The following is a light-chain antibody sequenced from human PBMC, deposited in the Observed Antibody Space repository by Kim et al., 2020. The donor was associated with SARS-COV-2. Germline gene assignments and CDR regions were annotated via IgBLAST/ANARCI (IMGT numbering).Light chain of an antibody. CDR2: DAS. CDR3: QQYYNPLT. J-gene: IGKJ3*01. Sequence: GDRVTITCQASHDISNYLSWYQQKPWNPPKLLIYDASTLETGVPSRFSGSGSGTDFTFTISSLQPEDIATYYCQQYYNPLTFGPGTKVDIK. V-gene: IGKV1-33*01. CDR1: HDISNY.